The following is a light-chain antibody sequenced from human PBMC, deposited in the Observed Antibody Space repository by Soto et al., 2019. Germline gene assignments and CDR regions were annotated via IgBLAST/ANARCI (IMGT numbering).Light chain of an antibody. CDR2: WAS. V-gene: IGKV4-1*01. CDR1: QSVFDRSNQKIC. Sequence: DIVLTQSPDSLAVSLGAWVIINCKSSQSVFDRSNQKICLTWYQHKPGQPPKPLIYWASTRDFGVPDRFSGSGSGTEFTLTISSLQAEDVALYYCQQYYAIPRTFGQGTKVAIK. CDR3: QQYYAIPRT. J-gene: IGKJ1*01.